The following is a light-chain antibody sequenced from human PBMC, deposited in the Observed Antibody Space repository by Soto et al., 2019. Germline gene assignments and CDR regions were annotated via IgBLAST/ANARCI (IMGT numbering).Light chain of an antibody. Sequence: QSVLTQPASVSGSPGQSITISCTGTSSDVGSYNLVSWYQQHPGKAPKVLIYEVSKRPPGVPNRFSGSKSGNTASLTISGLQAEDEADYYCCSYAGSSTYVFGTGTKVTVL. CDR3: CSYAGSSTYV. CDR2: EVS. V-gene: IGLV2-23*02. J-gene: IGLJ1*01. CDR1: SSDVGSYNL.